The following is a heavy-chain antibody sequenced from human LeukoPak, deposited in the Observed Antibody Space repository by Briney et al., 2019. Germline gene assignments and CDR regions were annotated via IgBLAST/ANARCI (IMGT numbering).Heavy chain of an antibody. D-gene: IGHD2/OR15-2a*01. CDR3: AKADRESWFDP. CDR1: GFTFSDYY. CDR2: ISTSGSTK. Sequence: GGSLRLFCAASGFTFSDYYMKWIRQAPGKGLEWVSYISTSGSTKYYADSVKGRFTISRDNSKNTLYLQMNSLRAEDTAVYYCAKADRESWFDPWGQGTLVTVSS. J-gene: IGHJ5*02. V-gene: IGHV3-11*04.